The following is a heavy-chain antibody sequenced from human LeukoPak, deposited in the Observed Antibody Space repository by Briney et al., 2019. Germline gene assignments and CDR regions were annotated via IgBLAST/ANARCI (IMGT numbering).Heavy chain of an antibody. J-gene: IGHJ3*02. Sequence: SETLSLTCTVSGGSISSGSYYWSWIRQPPGKGLEWIGEIYHSGSTNYNPSLKSRVTISVDKSKNQFSLKLSSVTAADTAVYYCARSPRGPAPDAFDIWGQGTMVTVSS. CDR3: ARSPRGPAPDAFDI. V-gene: IGHV4-61*05. CDR2: IYHSGST. CDR1: GGSISSGSYY. D-gene: IGHD3-16*01.